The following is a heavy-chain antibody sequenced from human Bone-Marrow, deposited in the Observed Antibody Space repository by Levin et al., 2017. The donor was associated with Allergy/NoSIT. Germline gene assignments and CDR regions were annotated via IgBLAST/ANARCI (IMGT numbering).Heavy chain of an antibody. J-gene: IGHJ3*01. CDR3: ARYSRGYNVEGDALDV. V-gene: IGHV3-23*01. CDR1: GFTFSDFA. D-gene: IGHD5/OR15-5a*01. CDR2: IAGVGTS. Sequence: PGGSLRLSCAASGFTFSDFAMSWVRQAPGKAPQWVSGIAGVGTSYYADSVKGRFTISRDNSKKILYLDMNSLRAEDTAIYYCARYSRGYNVEGDALDVWGQGTMVAVSS.